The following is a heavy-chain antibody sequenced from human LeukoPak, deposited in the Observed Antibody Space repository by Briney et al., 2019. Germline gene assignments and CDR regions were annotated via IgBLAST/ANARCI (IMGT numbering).Heavy chain of an antibody. V-gene: IGHV4-39*07. Sequence: SETLSLTCTVSGGSISSTSYYWGWIRQPPGKGLEWIGSIYYSGSTYYNPSLKSRVTISVDTSKNQFSLKLSSVTAADTAVYYCARTNYSNYVYYFDYWGQGTLVTVSS. CDR3: ARTNYSNYVYYFDY. J-gene: IGHJ4*02. D-gene: IGHD4-11*01. CDR2: IYYSGST. CDR1: GGSISSTSYY.